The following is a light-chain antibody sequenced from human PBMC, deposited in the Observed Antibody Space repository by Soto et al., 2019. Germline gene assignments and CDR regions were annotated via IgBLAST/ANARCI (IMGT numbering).Light chain of an antibody. CDR3: HQYNSSPRT. CDR1: QSVSSNF. V-gene: IGKV3-20*01. Sequence: EIVLTQSPGTLSLSPGERATLSCRASQSVSSNFLAWYQQKPGQAPRLLIYGASTRATGIPDRFSGSGSGTDFTLTVSRLEPEDFAVYYCHQYNSSPRTFGKGTKVEIK. J-gene: IGKJ1*01. CDR2: GAS.